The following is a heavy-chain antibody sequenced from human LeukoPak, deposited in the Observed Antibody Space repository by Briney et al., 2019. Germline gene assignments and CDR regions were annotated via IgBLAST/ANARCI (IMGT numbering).Heavy chain of an antibody. V-gene: IGHV3-21*01. Sequence: PGGSLRLSCAASGFTFSSYTMNWVRQAPGKGLEWVSSISSSTSYIYYADSVKGRLTISRDNAKNSLYLQMNSLRAEDTAIYYCARDPTPRYCSGGSCYTHYGMDGWGQGTTVTVSS. CDR2: ISSSTSYI. D-gene: IGHD2-15*01. CDR1: GFTFSSYT. J-gene: IGHJ6*02. CDR3: ARDPTPRYCSGGSCYTHYGMDG.